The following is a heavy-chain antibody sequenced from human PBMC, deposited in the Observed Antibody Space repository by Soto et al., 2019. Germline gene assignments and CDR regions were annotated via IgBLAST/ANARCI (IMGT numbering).Heavy chain of an antibody. CDR2: INYSGST. D-gene: IGHD6-13*01. CDR3: ARGPHIAAAGTVFDY. Sequence: PSETLSLTCTVSGGSISRYYWSWIRQPPGKGLEWIGEINYSGSTNYNPSLKSRVTISGDTSKNQFSLKLSSVTAADTAVYYCARGPHIAAAGTVFDYWGQGTVVTVSS. CDR1: GGSISRYY. V-gene: IGHV4-59*12. J-gene: IGHJ4*02.